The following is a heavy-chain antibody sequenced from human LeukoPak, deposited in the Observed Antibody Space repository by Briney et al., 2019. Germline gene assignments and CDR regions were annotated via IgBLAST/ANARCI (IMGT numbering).Heavy chain of an antibody. D-gene: IGHD6-13*01. CDR1: GGSISSGACY. CDR2: IYISGST. CDR3: ARGVSAAGFDY. V-gene: IGHV4-61*02. J-gene: IGHJ4*02. Sequence: SETLSLTCIVSGGSISSGACYWTWIRQPAGKGLEWIGRIYISGSTNYNPSLKSRVTISVDASKNQLSMKMTSVTAADTAVYYCARGVSAAGFDYWGQGTLVTVSS.